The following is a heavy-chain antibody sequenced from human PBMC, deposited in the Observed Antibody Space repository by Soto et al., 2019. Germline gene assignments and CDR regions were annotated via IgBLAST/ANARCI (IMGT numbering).Heavy chain of an antibody. CDR3: ARHGPPLDY. V-gene: IGHV1-18*01. J-gene: IGHJ4*02. CDR2: ISAYNGNR. Sequence: ASVKVSCKASGGTFSSYTISWVRQAPGQGLEWMGWISAYNGNRNYAQKFQGRVTMTTDTSTSTAYMELRSLRSDDTAVYNCARHGPPLDYWGQGTPVTVSS. CDR1: GGTFSSYT.